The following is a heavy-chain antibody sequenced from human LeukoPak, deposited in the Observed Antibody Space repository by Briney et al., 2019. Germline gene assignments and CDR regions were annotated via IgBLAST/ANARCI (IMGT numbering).Heavy chain of an antibody. CDR1: GFSFSSYG. CDR3: AKGSKEVLFTRDHYMDV. Sequence: GGSLRLSCAASGFSFSSYGMHWLRQAPGKGLEWVAFIRNDGSNTYYADSVKGRFTISRDNSKNTLYLQMNSLRAEDTAVYYCAKGSKEVLFTRDHYMDVWGKGTTVTMSS. V-gene: IGHV3-30*02. CDR2: IRNDGSNT. J-gene: IGHJ6*03. D-gene: IGHD3-3*01.